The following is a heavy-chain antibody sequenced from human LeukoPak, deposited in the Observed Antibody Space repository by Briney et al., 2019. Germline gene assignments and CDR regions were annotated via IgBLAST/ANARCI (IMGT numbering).Heavy chain of an antibody. Sequence: SETLSLTCTVSGGSISSYYWSWIRQPPGKGLEWIGYIYYSGSINYNPSLKSRVTISVDTSKNQFSLKLSSVTAADTAVYYCARDVGSGSYFRRVGNWFDPWGQGTLVTVSS. D-gene: IGHD3-10*01. CDR3: ARDVGSGSYFRRVGNWFDP. CDR1: GGSISSYY. CDR2: IYYSGSI. V-gene: IGHV4-59*01. J-gene: IGHJ5*02.